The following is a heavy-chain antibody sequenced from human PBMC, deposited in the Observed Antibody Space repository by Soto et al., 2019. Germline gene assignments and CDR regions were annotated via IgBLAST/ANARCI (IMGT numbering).Heavy chain of an antibody. V-gene: IGHV1-69*06. Sequence: SVKVSCKASGGTFSSYAISWVRQAPGQGLEWMGGIIPIFGTANYAQKFQGRVTITADKSTSTAYMELSSLRSEDTAVYYCARGTSVFGVVPPYYYYYGMDVWGQGPRSPSP. CDR1: GGTFSSYA. D-gene: IGHD3-3*01. J-gene: IGHJ6*02. CDR2: IIPIFGTA. CDR3: ARGTSVFGVVPPYYYYYGMDV.